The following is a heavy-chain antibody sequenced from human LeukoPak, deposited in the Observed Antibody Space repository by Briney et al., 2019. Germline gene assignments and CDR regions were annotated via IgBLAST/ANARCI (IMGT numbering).Heavy chain of an antibody. CDR3: VITAGPPTDH. CDR2: ISRGGSPI. CDR1: GITFSDYY. V-gene: IGHV3-11*04. Sequence: GGSLRLSCTASGITFSDYYMNWIRQAPGKGLEWLSFISRGGSPIYYADSVKGRFTISRDNAKNSLYLQMNSLRVEDTAMYYCVITAGPPTDHWGQGALATVSS. J-gene: IGHJ4*01. D-gene: IGHD1-14*01.